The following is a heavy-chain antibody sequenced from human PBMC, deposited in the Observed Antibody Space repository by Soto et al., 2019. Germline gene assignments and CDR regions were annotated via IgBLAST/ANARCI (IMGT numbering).Heavy chain of an antibody. V-gene: IGHV4-31*03. CDR1: GGSISSGGYY. CDR3: AREPLIRYYYYYGMDV. D-gene: IGHD3-16*01. CDR2: IYYSGST. J-gene: IGHJ6*02. Sequence: SETLSLTCTVSGGSISSGGYYWSWIRQHPGKGLEWIGYIYYSGSTYYNPSLKSRVTISVDTSKNQFSLKLSSVTAADTAVYYCAREPLIRYYYYYGMDVWGQGTTVTVSS.